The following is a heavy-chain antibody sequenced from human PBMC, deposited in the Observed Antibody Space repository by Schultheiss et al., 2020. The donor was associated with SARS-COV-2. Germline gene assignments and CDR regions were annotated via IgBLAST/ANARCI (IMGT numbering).Heavy chain of an antibody. CDR3: ARLSGSYYAGY. Sequence: SETLSLTCTVSGYSISSGYYWGWIRQPPGKGLEWIGSIYHSGSTYYNPSLKSRVTISEDTSKNQFSLKLISVTAADTAVYYCARLSGSYYAGYWGQGTLVTVSS. CDR1: GYSISSGYY. CDR2: IYHSGST. D-gene: IGHD1-26*01. J-gene: IGHJ4*02. V-gene: IGHV4-38-2*02.